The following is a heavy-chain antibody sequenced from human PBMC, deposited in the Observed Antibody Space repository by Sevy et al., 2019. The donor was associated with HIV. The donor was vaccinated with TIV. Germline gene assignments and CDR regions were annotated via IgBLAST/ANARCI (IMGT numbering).Heavy chain of an antibody. CDR1: GDSVSSGNYY. CDR2: HFYSAST. V-gene: IGHV4-61*01. Sequence: SETLSLTCTVSGDSVSSGNYYWSWIRQPPGKGLEWIGNHFYSASTTYNPSLKRRVTISVDTSKNQFSLKLTSVTAADTAVYYCAGAAPAYYYAMDVWGQGTTVTVSS. D-gene: IGHD2-15*01. CDR3: AGAAPAYYYAMDV. J-gene: IGHJ6*02.